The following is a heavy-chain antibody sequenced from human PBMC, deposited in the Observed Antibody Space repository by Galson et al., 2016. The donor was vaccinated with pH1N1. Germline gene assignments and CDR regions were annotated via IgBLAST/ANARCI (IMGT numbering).Heavy chain of an antibody. CDR3: AKVTGYLYGYVDY. CDR2: SSWNSGSI. J-gene: IGHJ4*02. V-gene: IGHV3-9*01. Sequence: SLRLSCAASGFTFDDYAMHWVRQAPGKGLEWVSGSSWNSGSIGYADSVKGRFTISRDNAKNSLYLRMNSLRAEDTALYYCAKVTGYLYGYVDYWGQGTLVTVSS. D-gene: IGHD5-18*01. CDR1: GFTFDDYA.